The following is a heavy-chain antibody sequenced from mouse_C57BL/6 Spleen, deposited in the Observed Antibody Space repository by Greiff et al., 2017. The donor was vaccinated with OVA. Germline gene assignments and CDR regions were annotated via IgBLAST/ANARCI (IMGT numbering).Heavy chain of an antibody. CDR3: ARFGGYGSSWLAY. CDR1: GYTFTSYW. Sequence: QVQLQQPGAELVKPGASVKLSCKASGYTFTSYWMHWVKQRPGQGIEWIGMIHPNSGSTNYNEKFKSKATLTVDKSSSTAYMQLSSLTSEDSAVYYCARFGGYGSSWLAYWGQGTLVTVSA. V-gene: IGHV1-64*01. J-gene: IGHJ3*01. D-gene: IGHD1-1*01. CDR2: IHPNSGST.